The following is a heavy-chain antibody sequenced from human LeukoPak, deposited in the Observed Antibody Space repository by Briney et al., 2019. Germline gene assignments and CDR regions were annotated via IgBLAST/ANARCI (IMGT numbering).Heavy chain of an antibody. CDR1: GDSISSGGYY. Sequence: SETLSLTCTVSGDSISSGGYYWSWIRQHPGAGLEWIGYIYYSGSTYYNPSLKSRVTISVDTSKNQFSLKLSSVTAADTAVYYCARDRDGYNYFDYWGQGTLVTVSS. V-gene: IGHV4-31*03. CDR3: ARDRDGYNYFDY. J-gene: IGHJ4*02. D-gene: IGHD5-24*01. CDR2: IYYSGST.